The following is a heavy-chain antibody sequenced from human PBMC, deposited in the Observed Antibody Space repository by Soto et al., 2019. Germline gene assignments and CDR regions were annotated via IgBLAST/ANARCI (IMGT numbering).Heavy chain of an antibody. CDR1: GYTFTSYG. Sequence: ASVKVSCKASGYTFTSYGISWVRQAPGQGLEWMGWISAYNGNTNYAQKLQGRVTMTTDTSTSTAYMELRSLRSDDTAVYYCAREGRITMVRGYYYYYGMDVCGQGTTVTVSS. D-gene: IGHD3-10*01. CDR3: AREGRITMVRGYYYYYGMDV. J-gene: IGHJ6*02. CDR2: ISAYNGNT. V-gene: IGHV1-18*04.